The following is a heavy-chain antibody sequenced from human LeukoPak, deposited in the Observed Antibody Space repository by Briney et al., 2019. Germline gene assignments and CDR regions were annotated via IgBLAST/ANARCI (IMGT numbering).Heavy chain of an antibody. V-gene: IGHV3-74*01. Sequence: PGGSLRLSCAASGFTFSSYWMHWVRQAPGKGLVWVSRINSDGSSTSYADSVKGRFTISRDNAKNTLYLQMNSLRAEDTAVYYCARGWGWVAVAGNWFDPWGQGTLVTVSS. J-gene: IGHJ5*02. D-gene: IGHD6-19*01. CDR1: GFTFSSYW. CDR3: ARGWGWVAVAGNWFDP. CDR2: INSDGSST.